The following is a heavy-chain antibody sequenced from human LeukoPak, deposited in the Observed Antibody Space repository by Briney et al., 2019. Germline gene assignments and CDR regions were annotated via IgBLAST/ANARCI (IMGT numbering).Heavy chain of an antibody. J-gene: IGHJ5*02. CDR2: IIPIFGTA. CDR3: ARLHEGNRFDP. Sequence: ASVKVSCKASGGTFSSYAISWVRQAPGQGVEWMGGIIPIFGTANYAQKCQGRVTITADESTSTAYMELSSLRSEDTAVYYCARLHEGNRFDPWGQGTLVTVSS. V-gene: IGHV1-69*13. CDR1: GGTFSSYA.